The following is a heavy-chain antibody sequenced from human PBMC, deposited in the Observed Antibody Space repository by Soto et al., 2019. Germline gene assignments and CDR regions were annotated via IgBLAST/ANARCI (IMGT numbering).Heavy chain of an antibody. J-gene: IGHJ4*02. Sequence: QGHLEESGPGLVKPSQALFLTCTVSGGSIRSGAYYWSWVRLPPGERLEWIGYTYFSGSTYYNPTIQSRVTISVDTSKNQFSLKLSSVTSTDTAVYYCARDNYGATYFFDYGGQGTLVTVSS. CDR1: GGSIRSGAYY. CDR2: TYFSGST. CDR3: ARDNYGATYFFDY. D-gene: IGHD4-17*01. V-gene: IGHV4-30-4*01.